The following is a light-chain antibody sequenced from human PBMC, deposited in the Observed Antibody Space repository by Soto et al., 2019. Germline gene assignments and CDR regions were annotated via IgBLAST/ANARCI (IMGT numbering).Light chain of an antibody. CDR2: AAS. CDR3: QKYESAPFT. CDR1: QGISKY. V-gene: IGKV1-27*01. J-gene: IGKJ3*01. Sequence: DIQMTQSPSSLSASIGDRVTITCRASQGISKYLAWYQQKPGKVPKLLIYAASSLQSGVPSRFSASGSGTDFTLTINNLQPEDVAIYYCQKYESAPFTFGPGTKVDIK.